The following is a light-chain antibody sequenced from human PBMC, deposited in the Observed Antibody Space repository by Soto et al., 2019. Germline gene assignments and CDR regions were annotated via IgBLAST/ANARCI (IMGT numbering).Light chain of an antibody. CDR3: LQDINYPWT. CDR2: SAS. J-gene: IGKJ1*01. Sequence: DIQLTQSPSFLSASVGDTVTITCRASQALSNYLAWYQQRPGKPPDLLIYSASTLQSGVPPRFSGSGSGTDFTLAISSLQPEDSATYYCLQDINYPWTFGQGTKVDIK. CDR1: QALSNY. V-gene: IGKV1-9*01.